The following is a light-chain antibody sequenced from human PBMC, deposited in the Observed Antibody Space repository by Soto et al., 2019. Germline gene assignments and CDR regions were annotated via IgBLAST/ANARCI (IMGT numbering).Light chain of an antibody. J-gene: IGLJ1*01. CDR3: TAWDDSLSGPLYV. V-gene: IGLV1-47*01. CDR1: SSNIGTNY. CDR2: RSN. Sequence: QSVLTQPPSVSGTPGQRVTITCSGSSSNIGTNYVYWYQQLPGMAPKLLIYRSNQRPSGVPDRFSGSKSGTSASLAISGLRSEDEADYYSTAWDDSLSGPLYVFGTGTKLTVL.